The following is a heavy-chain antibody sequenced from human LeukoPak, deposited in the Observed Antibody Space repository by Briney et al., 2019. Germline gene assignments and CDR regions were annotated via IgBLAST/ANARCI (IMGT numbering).Heavy chain of an antibody. Sequence: PGGSLRLSCSVSGFTFSDYNMNWFRQAPGKGLEWLSYISSTSNTIYYADSLGGRFTVSRGNAKNSVYLQMNSLRAEDTAVYYCAREGNYDVLTGYSPADFWGQGSLVTVSS. CDR2: ISSTSNTI. V-gene: IGHV3-48*04. D-gene: IGHD3-9*01. CDR3: AREGNYDVLTGYSPADF. CDR1: GFTFSDYN. J-gene: IGHJ4*02.